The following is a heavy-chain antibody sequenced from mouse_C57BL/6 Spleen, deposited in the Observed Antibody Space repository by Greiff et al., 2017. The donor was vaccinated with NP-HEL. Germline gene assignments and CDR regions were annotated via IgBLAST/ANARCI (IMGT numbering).Heavy chain of an antibody. CDR1: GYTFTSYW. J-gene: IGHJ2*01. V-gene: IGHV1-64*01. Sequence: QVQLKQSGAELVKPGASVKLSCKASGYTFTSYWMHWVKQRPGQGLEWIGMIHPNSGSTNYNEKFKSKATLTVDKSSSTAYMQLSSLTSEDSAVYYWARKGGYDYGFDYWGQGTTRTVSS. D-gene: IGHD2-4*01. CDR2: IHPNSGST. CDR3: ARKGGYDYGFDY.